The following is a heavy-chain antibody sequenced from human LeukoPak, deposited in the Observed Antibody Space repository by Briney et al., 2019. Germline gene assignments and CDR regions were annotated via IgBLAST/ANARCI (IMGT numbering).Heavy chain of an antibody. CDR3: ARGIADTYSFDS. D-gene: IGHD6-13*01. V-gene: IGHV4-4*07. J-gene: IGHJ4*02. Sequence: SETLSLTCTVSGGSINFYYWSWIRQPAGQGLEWIGRIYSTGSTNYSPSLKSRVTMSVDKSKNQFSLNLSSVTAADTAVYYCARGIADTYSFDSWGQGTLVTVSS. CDR1: GGSINFYY. CDR2: IYSTGST.